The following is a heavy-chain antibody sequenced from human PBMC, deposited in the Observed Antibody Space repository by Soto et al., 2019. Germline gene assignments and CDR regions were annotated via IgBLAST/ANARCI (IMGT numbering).Heavy chain of an antibody. CDR3: VRATDIASCPNY. CDR1: GFTVSSYR. CDR2: IYNGDNT. D-gene: IGHD5-12*01. Sequence: EVQLVESGGGLIQPGGSLRLSCAASGFTVSSYRMSWVRQAPGKGLEWLSVIYNGDNTYYADSVKGRFTISRDNSKNTFYLQMNSLRGDDTAVYYCVRATDIASCPNYWGQGTLVTVSS. J-gene: IGHJ4*02. V-gene: IGHV3-53*01.